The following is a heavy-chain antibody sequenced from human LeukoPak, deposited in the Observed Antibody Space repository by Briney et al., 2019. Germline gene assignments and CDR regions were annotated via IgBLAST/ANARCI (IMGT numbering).Heavy chain of an antibody. CDR3: ARDGAAQGKVRGVIIGPHWYFDL. Sequence: SETLSLTCTVSGGSISSSSYYWGWIRQPPGKGLEWIGSIYYSGSTYYNPSLKSRVTMSGDTSKNQFSLKLSSVTAADTAVYYCARDGAAQGKVRGVIIGPHWYFDLWGRGTLVTVSS. J-gene: IGHJ2*01. V-gene: IGHV4-39*07. CDR1: GGSISSSSYY. D-gene: IGHD3-10*01. CDR2: IYYSGST.